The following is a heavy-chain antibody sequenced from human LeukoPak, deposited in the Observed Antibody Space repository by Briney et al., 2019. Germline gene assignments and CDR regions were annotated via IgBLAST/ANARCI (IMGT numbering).Heavy chain of an antibody. D-gene: IGHD3-22*01. Sequence: ASVKVSCKATGYTFTSHYMHWVRQAPGQGLEWMGIINPSGGSTTYAQKFQGRVTMTRDTSTSTVYMELSSLRSEDTAVYYCARAGYYYDGSGQNWFDPWGQGTLVTVSS. V-gene: IGHV1-46*01. CDR3: ARAGYYYDGSGQNWFDP. CDR2: INPSGGST. CDR1: GYTFTSHY. J-gene: IGHJ5*01.